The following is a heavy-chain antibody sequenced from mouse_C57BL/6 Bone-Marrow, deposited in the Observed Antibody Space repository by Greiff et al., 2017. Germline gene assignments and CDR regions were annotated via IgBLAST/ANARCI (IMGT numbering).Heavy chain of an antibody. D-gene: IGHD4-1*01. V-gene: IGHV5-6*02. Sequence: EVKLVESGGDLVKPGGSLKLSCAASGFTFSSYGMSWVRQTPDKRLEWVATISSGGSYTYYPDSVKGRFTISRDNAKNTLYLQMSSLKSEDTAMYYCARLTGTGDYAMDYWGQGTSVTVSA. CDR1: GFTFSSYG. CDR3: ARLTGTGDYAMDY. J-gene: IGHJ4*01. CDR2: ISSGGSYT.